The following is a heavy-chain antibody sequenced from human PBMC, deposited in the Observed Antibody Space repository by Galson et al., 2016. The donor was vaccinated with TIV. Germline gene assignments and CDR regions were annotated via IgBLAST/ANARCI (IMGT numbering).Heavy chain of an antibody. D-gene: IGHD3-16*01. CDR2: ISYDGSDK. CDR3: ARDHPQGWGFDC. Sequence: SLRLSCAASGFTFSSYGMHWVRQAPGKGLEWVAIISYDGSDKDYTDSVKGQFTISRDNAKNSVFLQMNSLRAEDTAVYYCARDHPQGWGFDCWGQGTLVTVSS. CDR1: GFTFSSYG. V-gene: IGHV3-33*01. J-gene: IGHJ4*02.